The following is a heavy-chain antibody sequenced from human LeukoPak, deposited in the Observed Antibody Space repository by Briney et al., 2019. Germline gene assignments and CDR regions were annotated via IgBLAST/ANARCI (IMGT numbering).Heavy chain of an antibody. CDR2: IWYDGSKK. J-gene: IGHJ4*02. CDR3: ARDFWGDGYEILDY. Sequence: GGSLRLFCAASGFTFSSYGMHWVRQAPGKGLEWVAVIWYDGSKKYYADSVKGRFTIARDNSKNTLNLQMNSLRAEDTAVYYCARDFWGDGYEILDYWGQGTLVTVSS. D-gene: IGHD5-24*01. CDR1: GFTFSSYG. V-gene: IGHV3-33*01.